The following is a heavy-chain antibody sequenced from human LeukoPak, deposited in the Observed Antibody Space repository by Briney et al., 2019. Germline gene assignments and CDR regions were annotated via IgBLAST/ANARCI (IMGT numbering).Heavy chain of an antibody. CDR1: GGSISSGSYY. V-gene: IGHV4-61*02. CDR2: IYTSGST. J-gene: IGHJ4*02. D-gene: IGHD2-15*01. CDR3: ARAPHPTRIAVSTGYFDY. Sequence: PSETLSLTCTVSGGSISSGSYYWSRIRQPAGKGLEWIGRIYTSGSTNYNPSLKSRVTISVDTSKNQFSLKLSSVTAADTAVYYCARAPHPTRIAVSTGYFDYWGQGTLVTVSS.